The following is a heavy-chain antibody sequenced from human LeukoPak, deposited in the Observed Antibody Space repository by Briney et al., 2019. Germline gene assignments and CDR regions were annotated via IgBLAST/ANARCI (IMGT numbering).Heavy chain of an antibody. CDR1: GYTFTSYD. J-gene: IGHJ5*02. D-gene: IGHD6-13*01. V-gene: IGHV1-8*01. Sequence: ASVKVSCKASGYTFTSYDINWVRQATGQGLEWMGWMNPNSGNTGYAQKFQGRVTITRNTSISTAYMELSSLRSEDTAVYYCARAGIAAAGWFDPWAREPWSPSPQ. CDR3: ARAGIAAAGWFDP. CDR2: MNPNSGNT.